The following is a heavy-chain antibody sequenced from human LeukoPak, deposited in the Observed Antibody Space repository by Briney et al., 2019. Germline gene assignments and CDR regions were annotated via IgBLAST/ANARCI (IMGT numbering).Heavy chain of an antibody. J-gene: IGHJ5*02. CDR1: GYTFTSYY. CDR3: ARGTMVRGVIGWFDP. CDR2: INPSGGST. D-gene: IGHD3-10*01. V-gene: IGHV1-46*01. Sequence: GASVKVSCKASGYTFTSYYMHWVRQAPGQGLEWMGIINPSGGSTSYAQKFQGRVTMTRDTSTSTVYMELSSLRSEDTAVYYCARGTMVRGVIGWFDPWGQGTLVTVSS.